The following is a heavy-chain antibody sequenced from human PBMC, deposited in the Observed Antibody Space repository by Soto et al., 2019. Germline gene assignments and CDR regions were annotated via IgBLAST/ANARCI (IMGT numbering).Heavy chain of an antibody. V-gene: IGHV3-21*01. CDR2: ISSSSFSI. CDR1: GFTFSSYS. J-gene: IGHJ6*02. CDR3: ARNESANIYGMDV. Sequence: EVQLVESGGGLVKPGGSLRLSCAASGFTFSSYSMNWVRQAPGQGLEWVSSISSSSFSINYADSVKGRFSISRDNAQNSLHLQMNNVRAEDTAVYYCARNESANIYGMDVWGQGTTVTVSS.